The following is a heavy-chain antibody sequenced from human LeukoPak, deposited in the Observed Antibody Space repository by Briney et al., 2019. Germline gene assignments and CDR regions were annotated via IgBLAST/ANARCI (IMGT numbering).Heavy chain of an antibody. CDR1: GFTFSSYA. D-gene: IGHD2-2*01. CDR3: AKDDCSSTSCHDAFDI. CDR2: ISGSGGST. J-gene: IGHJ3*02. Sequence: PGGSLRLSCVASGFTFSSYAMSWVRQAPGKGLEWVSFISGSGGSTYYADSVKGRFTISRDNSKNTPYLQMDSLRAEDTAVYYCAKDDCSSTSCHDAFDIWGQGTMVTVSS. V-gene: IGHV3-23*01.